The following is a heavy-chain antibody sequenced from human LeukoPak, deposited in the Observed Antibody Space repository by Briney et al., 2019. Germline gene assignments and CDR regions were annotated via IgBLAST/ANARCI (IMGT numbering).Heavy chain of an antibody. CDR1: GGSISSGGYY. CDR2: IYYSGST. D-gene: IGHD3-3*01. J-gene: IGHJ6*03. CDR3: ARDSDKNDFWSGMSDYYYYMDV. V-gene: IGHV4-61*08. Sequence: SETLSLTCTVSGGSISSGGYYWSWIRQHPGKGLEWIGYIYYSGSTNYNPSLKSRVTMSVDTSKNQFSLKLSSVTAADTAVYYCARDSDKNDFWSGMSDYYYYMDVWGKGTTVTVSS.